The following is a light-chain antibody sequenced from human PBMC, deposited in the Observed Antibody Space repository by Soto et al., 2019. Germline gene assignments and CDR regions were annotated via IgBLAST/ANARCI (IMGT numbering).Light chain of an antibody. Sequence: QAVLTQPPSASGTPGQRVTISCSGSSSNIGSNTVNWYQQLPGTAPKVLIYSNDQRPSGVPDRFSGSKSGTSASLAISGLQSEDKADYYSAAWDDSVDVVFGGGTKLTVL. V-gene: IGLV1-44*01. CDR3: AAWDDSVDVV. J-gene: IGLJ2*01. CDR1: SSNIGSNT. CDR2: SND.